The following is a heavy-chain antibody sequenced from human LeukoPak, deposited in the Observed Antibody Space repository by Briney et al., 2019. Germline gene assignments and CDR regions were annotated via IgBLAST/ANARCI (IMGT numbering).Heavy chain of an antibody. V-gene: IGHV4-39*07. Sequence: SETLSLTCTVSGDSISSSSSYWGWIRQPPGEGLEWIGSIYYSGSTYYNTSLKSRVTISVDTSKNQFSLKLSSVTAADTAVYYCARGGKLWFGELGLYMDVWGKGTTVTVSS. CDR3: ARGGKLWFGELGLYMDV. CDR2: IYYSGST. J-gene: IGHJ6*03. CDR1: GDSISSSSSY. D-gene: IGHD3-10*01.